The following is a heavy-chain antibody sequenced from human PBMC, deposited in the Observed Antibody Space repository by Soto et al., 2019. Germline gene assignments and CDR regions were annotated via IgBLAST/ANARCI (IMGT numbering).Heavy chain of an antibody. CDR3: AKETGPQGGFDY. V-gene: IGHV3-30*18. CDR1: GFTFSNYA. J-gene: IGHJ4*02. Sequence: LRLSCAVSGFTFSNYAMHWVRQAPGKGLEWVAVISKDGSNKYYGDFVKGRFIISRDSSKNTLDLQMNSLREEDTAVYYCAKETGPQGGFDYWGQGTLVTVSS. D-gene: IGHD3-9*01. CDR2: ISKDGSNK.